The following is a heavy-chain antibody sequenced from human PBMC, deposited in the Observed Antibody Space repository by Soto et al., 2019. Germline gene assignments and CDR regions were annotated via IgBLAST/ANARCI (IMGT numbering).Heavy chain of an antibody. J-gene: IGHJ5*02. CDR1: GYTFTSYY. CDR3: AGDRSSWYRANCSDP. Sequence: ASVKVSCKASGYTFTSYYMHWVRQAPGQGLEWMGIINPSGGSTSYAQKFQGRVTMTRDTSTSTVYMELSSLRSEDTAFYYCAGDRSSWYRANCSDPWGQGTMVTVSS. V-gene: IGHV1-46*01. CDR2: INPSGGST. D-gene: IGHD6-13*01.